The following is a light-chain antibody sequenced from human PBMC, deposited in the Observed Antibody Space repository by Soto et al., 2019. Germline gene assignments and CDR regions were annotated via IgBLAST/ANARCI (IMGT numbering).Light chain of an antibody. J-gene: IGKJ2*01. V-gene: IGKV3-15*01. CDR2: GAS. Sequence: EIVMTQSPATLSVSPGERATLSCRASQSISSNLAWYQQKPGQGPRLLIYGASTRATGIPARFSGSGSGTELTLTISSLHSEDFAVYYCQQYNNWPLLYTFGQGTKLEIK. CDR3: QQYNNWPLLYT. CDR1: QSISSN.